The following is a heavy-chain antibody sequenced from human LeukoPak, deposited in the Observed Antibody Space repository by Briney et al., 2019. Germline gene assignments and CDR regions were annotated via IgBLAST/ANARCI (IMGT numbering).Heavy chain of an antibody. CDR1: GYTFTSYG. Sequence: ASVKVSCKASGYTFTSYGISWVRQAPGQGVEGMGWISAYNGNTNYAQKLQGRDTMTTDTYTSTAYMELRSLRSDDTAVYYCARVGNVVVVAARFWGQGTLVTVSS. V-gene: IGHV1-18*01. J-gene: IGHJ4*02. D-gene: IGHD2-15*01. CDR3: ARVGNVVVVAARF. CDR2: ISAYNGNT.